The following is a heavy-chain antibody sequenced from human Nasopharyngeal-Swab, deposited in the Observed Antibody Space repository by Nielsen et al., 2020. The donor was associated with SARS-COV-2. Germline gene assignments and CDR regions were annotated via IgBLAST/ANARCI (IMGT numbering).Heavy chain of an antibody. V-gene: IGHV3-74*01. J-gene: IGHJ2*01. CDR3: ARGWNYYDSSGYYRGYFDL. D-gene: IGHD3-22*01. Sequence: VRQAPGKGLERVSRINSDGSSTSYADSVKGRFTISRDNAKNTLYLQMNSLRAEDTAVYYCARGWNYYDSSGYYRGYFDLWGRGTLVTVSS. CDR2: INSDGSST.